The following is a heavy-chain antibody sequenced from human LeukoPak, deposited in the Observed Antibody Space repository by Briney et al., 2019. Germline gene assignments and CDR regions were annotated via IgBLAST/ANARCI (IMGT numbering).Heavy chain of an antibody. Sequence: PSETLSLTCTVSGGSLSSADSYWSWIRQPPGKGLEWIGYTFYSGNSYYNPSLKSRLTISVDTSKNQFSLKLSSVTAADTAVYYCARVARSQWRLYFDYWGQGTLVTVSS. D-gene: IGHD6-19*01. CDR2: TFYSGNS. V-gene: IGHV4-30-4*01. CDR3: ARVARSQWRLYFDY. CDR1: GGSLSSADSY. J-gene: IGHJ4*02.